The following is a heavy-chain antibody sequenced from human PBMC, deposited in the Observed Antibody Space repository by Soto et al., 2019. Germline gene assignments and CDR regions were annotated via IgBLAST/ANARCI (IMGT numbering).Heavy chain of an antibody. CDR3: AKEIASSYFTLDS. J-gene: IGHJ4*02. Sequence: PGGSLRLSCVASGFTFSDYAMSWVRQAPGKGLEWVSTISGSGGSTYYADSVKGRFTISSDTSRNTLYLQMNNLRAEDTAVYYCAKEIASSYFTLDSWGQGGLVTVSS. D-gene: IGHD2-15*01. V-gene: IGHV3-23*01. CDR2: ISGSGGST. CDR1: GFTFSDYA.